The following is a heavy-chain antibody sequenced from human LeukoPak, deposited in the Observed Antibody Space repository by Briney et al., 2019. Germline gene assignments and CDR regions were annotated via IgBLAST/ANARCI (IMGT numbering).Heavy chain of an antibody. CDR1: GGSVTAYY. D-gene: IGHD3-22*01. J-gene: IGHJ4*02. CDR2: IHMSGST. V-gene: IGHV4-4*07. Sequence: PSETLSLTCSVSGGSVTAYYWSWIRQSAAKGLEWIGRIHMSGSTNYKSSLKSRVAMSMDRSKNLLTLELRSATAADTAVYYCARDESSRDDKNGYQYWGQGIMVTVSS. CDR3: ARDESSRDDKNGYQY.